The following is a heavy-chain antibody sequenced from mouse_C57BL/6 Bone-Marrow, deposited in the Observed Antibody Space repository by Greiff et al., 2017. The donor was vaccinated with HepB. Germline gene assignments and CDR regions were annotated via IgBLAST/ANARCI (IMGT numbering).Heavy chain of an antibody. Sequence: EVKLMESGGGLVKPGGSLKLSCAASGFTFSDYGMHWVRQAPEKGLEWVAYISSGSSTIYYADTVKGRFTISRDNAKNTLFLQMTSLRSEDTAMYYCAICGYYFDYWGQGTTLTVSS. J-gene: IGHJ2*01. D-gene: IGHD1-1*02. V-gene: IGHV5-17*01. CDR2: ISSGSSTI. CDR3: AICGYYFDY. CDR1: GFTFSDYG.